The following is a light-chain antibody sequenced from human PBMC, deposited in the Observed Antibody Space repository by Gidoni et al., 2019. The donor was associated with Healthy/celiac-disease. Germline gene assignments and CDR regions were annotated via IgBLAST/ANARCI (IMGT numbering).Light chain of an antibody. V-gene: IGKV1-39*01. CDR3: QQSYSSSVT. J-gene: IGKJ1*01. CDR1: QSISSY. Sequence: DIQMTHSPSSLSASVGDRVTITCRASQSISSYLNWYQQKPGQAPKLLIYAASSWQSGVPSRFSGSGSGTDFTLTISSLQPEDFAAYYCQQSYSSSVTFGEGTKVEIK. CDR2: AAS.